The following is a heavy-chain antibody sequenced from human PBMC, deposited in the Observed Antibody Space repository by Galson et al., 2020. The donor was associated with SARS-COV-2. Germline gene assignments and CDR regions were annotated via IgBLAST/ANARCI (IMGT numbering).Heavy chain of an antibody. CDR2: IKQDGSEK. CDR3: ARGSSWEYNTYAFDI. Sequence: GGSLRLSCAASGFTFSSYWMSWVRQAPGKGLEWVANIKQDGSEKYYVDSVKGRFTISRDNAKNSLYLQMNSLRAEDTAVYYCARGSSWEYNTYAFDIWGQGTMVTVSS. J-gene: IGHJ3*02. CDR1: GFTFSSYW. V-gene: IGHV3-7*03. D-gene: IGHD6-13*01.